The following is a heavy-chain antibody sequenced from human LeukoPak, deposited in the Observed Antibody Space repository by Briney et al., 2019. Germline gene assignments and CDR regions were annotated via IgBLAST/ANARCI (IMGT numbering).Heavy chain of an antibody. CDR1: GGSFSGYY. D-gene: IGHD3-22*01. CDR2: INHSGST. CDR3: ARGVVITYHIDY. Sequence: PSETLSLTCAVYGGSFSGYYWSWIRQPPGKGLEWIGEINHSGSTNYNPALKSRVSISVATSKTQFSLKLSSVTAADTAVYYCARGVVITYHIDYWGQGTLVTVSS. V-gene: IGHV4-34*01. J-gene: IGHJ4*02.